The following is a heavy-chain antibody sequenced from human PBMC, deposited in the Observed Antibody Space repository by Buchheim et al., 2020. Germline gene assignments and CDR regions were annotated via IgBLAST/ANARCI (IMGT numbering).Heavy chain of an antibody. Sequence: QVQLQQWGAGLLKPSETLSLTCAVYTGSFSAYYWSWIRQPPGKGLEWIGEINHSGNTDYNPSLKSRVPLSVDTSKNQFSLKLSSVAAADTAVYYCARDKRITGTPDAFDIWGQGT. J-gene: IGHJ3*02. V-gene: IGHV4-34*01. D-gene: IGHD1-7*01. CDR2: INHSGNT. CDR1: TGSFSAYY. CDR3: ARDKRITGTPDAFDI.